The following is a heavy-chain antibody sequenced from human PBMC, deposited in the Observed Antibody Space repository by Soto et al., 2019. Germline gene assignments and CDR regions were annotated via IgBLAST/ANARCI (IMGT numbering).Heavy chain of an antibody. CDR1: GFTFTNYA. V-gene: IGHV3-23*01. Sequence: EVQLLESGGGLVQPGGSLRLSCAASGFTFTNYAMSWVRQAPGKGLEWVAAVSGSGGTTYYADSVRGRFTISRDNSKNTLYEQMNSLRAGDTAIYYCAKGLIRSYSIPNPDYGLDVWGQGTTVTVSS. CDR3: AKGLIRSYSIPNPDYGLDV. D-gene: IGHD3-10*01. CDR2: VSGSGGTT. J-gene: IGHJ6*02.